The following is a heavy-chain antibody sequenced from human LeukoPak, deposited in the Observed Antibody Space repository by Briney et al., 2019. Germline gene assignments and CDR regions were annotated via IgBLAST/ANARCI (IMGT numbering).Heavy chain of an antibody. CDR1: GYTFTSYY. D-gene: IGHD3-16*02. Sequence: ASVKVSCKASGYTFTSYYMHWVRQAPGQGLEWMGIINPSGGSTSYAQKFQGRVTMTRDTSTSTVYMELSSLRSEDTAVYYCAGTTYDYVWGSYRSPLGSWGQGTLVTVSS. J-gene: IGHJ4*02. V-gene: IGHV1-46*01. CDR2: INPSGGST. CDR3: AGTTYDYVWGSYRSPLGS.